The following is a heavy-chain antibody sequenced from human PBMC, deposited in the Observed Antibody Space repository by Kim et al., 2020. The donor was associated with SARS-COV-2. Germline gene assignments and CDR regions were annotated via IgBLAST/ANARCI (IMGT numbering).Heavy chain of an antibody. CDR1: GFAFSRFV. Sequence: GGSLRLSCVGSGFAFSRFVVKWVRQAPNKGLEWVASINGGSDYIYYADSLKGRFTVSRDNAKNSVYLDVARLTPEDAAVYYCARVLTHRVQASPYYLDV. CDR3: ARVLTHRVQASPYYLDV. CDR2: INGGSDYI. J-gene: IGHJ3*01. D-gene: IGHD3-10*01. V-gene: IGHV3-21*06.